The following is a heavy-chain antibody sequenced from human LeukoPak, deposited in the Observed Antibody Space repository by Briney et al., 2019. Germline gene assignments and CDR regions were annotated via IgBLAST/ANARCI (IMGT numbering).Heavy chain of an antibody. J-gene: IGHJ4*02. D-gene: IGHD2-21*02. CDR2: VTYKGRP. CDR3: GAYGGDWDFGY. V-gene: IGHV4-34*01. CDR1: GGFDTYY. Sequence: SETLSLTCAVHGGFDTYYLTFVRQPPGKGLEWIRDVTYKGRPDYNPSLKNRVTMSINVSQRQFSLNLKSVTASDTAVYYCGAYGGDWDFGYWAQGVPVIVSS.